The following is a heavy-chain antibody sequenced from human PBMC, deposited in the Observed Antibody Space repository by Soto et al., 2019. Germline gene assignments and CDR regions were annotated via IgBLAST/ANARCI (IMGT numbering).Heavy chain of an antibody. CDR3: ARDKRSEQYNWFDP. CDR1: GFTFSSYS. V-gene: IGHV3-48*02. CDR2: ISSSSSTI. Sequence: GGSLRLSCAASGFTFSSYSMNWVRQAPGKGLEWVSFISSSSSTIYYADSVKGRFTISRDNAKNSLYLQMNSLRDEDTAVYYCARDKRSEQYNWFDPWGQGTLVTVSS. D-gene: IGHD6-19*01. J-gene: IGHJ5*02.